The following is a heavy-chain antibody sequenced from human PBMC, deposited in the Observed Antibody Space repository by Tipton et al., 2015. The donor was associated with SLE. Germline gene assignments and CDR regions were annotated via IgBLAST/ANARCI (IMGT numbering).Heavy chain of an antibody. CDR1: GGSISSHY. Sequence: TLSLTCTVSGGSISSHYWSWIRQPPGKGLEWIGYMYYSGSTNYNPSLKSRVTISVDTSKNQFSLKLSSVTAAYTAVYYCARGRLNYYDSSGRRSAFDIWGQGTMVTVSS. V-gene: IGHV4-59*11. D-gene: IGHD3-22*01. J-gene: IGHJ3*02. CDR2: MYYSGST. CDR3: ARGRLNYYDSSGRRSAFDI.